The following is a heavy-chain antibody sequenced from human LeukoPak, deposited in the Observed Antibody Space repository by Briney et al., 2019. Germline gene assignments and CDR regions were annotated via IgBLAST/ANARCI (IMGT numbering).Heavy chain of an antibody. CDR2: VSSSGEST. CDR1: GFTFSNYA. V-gene: IGHV3-23*01. Sequence: PGGSLRLSCAASGFTFSNYAMSWVRQAPGKGLEWVSIVSSSGESTYYADSVKGRFSISRDNSKNTLYLRMNSLRAEDTAVYYCAKDTHFDYWGQGILVTVSS. CDR3: AKDTHFDY. J-gene: IGHJ4*02.